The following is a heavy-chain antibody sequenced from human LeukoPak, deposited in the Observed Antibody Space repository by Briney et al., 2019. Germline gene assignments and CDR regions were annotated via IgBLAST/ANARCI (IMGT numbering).Heavy chain of an antibody. CDR2: ISSSSSTI. D-gene: IGHD1-26*01. J-gene: IGHJ4*02. CDR1: GFTFSSYS. CDR3: AKDQLRLYDAHTYFDY. V-gene: IGHV3-48*01. Sequence: PGGSLRLSCAASGFTFSSYSMNWVRQAPGKGPEWVSYISSSSSTIYYADSVKGRFTISRDNSKNTLYLQMNSLRAEDTAVYYCAKDQLRLYDAHTYFDYWGQGTLVTVSS.